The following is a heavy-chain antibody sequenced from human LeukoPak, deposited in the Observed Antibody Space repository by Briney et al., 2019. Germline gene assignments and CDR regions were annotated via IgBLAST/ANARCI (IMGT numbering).Heavy chain of an antibody. V-gene: IGHV3-33*01. CDR2: IWYEGSNK. J-gene: IGHJ4*02. CDR3: ARELRSITMVRGVITPLGY. CDR1: GFTFSSYG. D-gene: IGHD3-10*01. Sequence: GGSLRLSCAASGFTFSSYGMHWVRQAPGKGLEGVAVIWYEGSNKYYADSVKGRFTISRDNSKNTLYLQMNSLRAEDTAVYYCARELRSITMVRGVITPLGYWGQGTLVTVSS.